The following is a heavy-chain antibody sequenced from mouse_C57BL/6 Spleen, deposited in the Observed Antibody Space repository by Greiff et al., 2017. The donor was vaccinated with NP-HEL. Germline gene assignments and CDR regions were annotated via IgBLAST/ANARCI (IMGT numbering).Heavy chain of an antibody. CDR2: IDPSDSET. CDR3: ARDQFYAMDY. CDR1: GYTFTSYW. Sequence: QVQLKQPGAELVRPGSSVKLSCKASGYTFTSYWMHWVKQRPIQGLEWIGNIDPSDSETHYNQKFKDKATLTVDKSSSTAYMQLSSLTSEDSAVYYCARDQFYAMDYWGQGTSVTVSS. J-gene: IGHJ4*01. V-gene: IGHV1-52*01.